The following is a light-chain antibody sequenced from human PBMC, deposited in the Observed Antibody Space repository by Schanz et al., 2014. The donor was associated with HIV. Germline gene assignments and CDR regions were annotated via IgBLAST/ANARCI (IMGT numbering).Light chain of an antibody. J-gene: IGKJ2*01. CDR2: GAS. V-gene: IGKV1-39*01. Sequence: DIQMTQSPSSLSASVGDRVTITCRASQAISSSLAWYQQKPGKTPNLLIFGASTLQTGVPSRFSGSGSGTDFTLTISSLQPEDFAPYYCQQSYSTPVYTFGQGTKLEIK. CDR3: QQSYSTPVYT. CDR1: QAISSS.